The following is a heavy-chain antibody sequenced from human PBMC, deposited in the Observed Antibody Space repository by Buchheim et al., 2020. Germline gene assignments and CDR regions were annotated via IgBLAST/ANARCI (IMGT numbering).Heavy chain of an antibody. CDR3: VRPHLGY. CDR2: IKQDGSEE. J-gene: IGHJ4*02. V-gene: IGHV3-7*01. Sequence: EVRLVESGGGLVQPGGSLRLSCAASGFTLSSYWMGWVRQAPGKGLEWVAPIKQDGSEEYYVDSVKGRFTISRDNAKNSLYLQMSSLRAEDMAVYYCVRPHLGYWGQGTL. CDR1: GFTLSSYW.